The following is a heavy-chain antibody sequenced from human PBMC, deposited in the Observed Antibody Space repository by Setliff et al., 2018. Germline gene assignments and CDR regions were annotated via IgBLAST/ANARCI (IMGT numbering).Heavy chain of an antibody. CDR2: IYIGGSA. D-gene: IGHD6-19*01. CDR3: AREQWLDPPGYYYMDV. Sequence: SETLSLTCTVSGGSISSYYWSWIRQPAGKGLEWIGHIYIGGSANYNPSLKSRVTMSIDTSKNQFSLKLNSVTAADMTVYYCAREQWLDPPGYYYMDVWAKGTKVTVSS. CDR1: GGSISSYY. V-gene: IGHV4-4*07. J-gene: IGHJ6*03.